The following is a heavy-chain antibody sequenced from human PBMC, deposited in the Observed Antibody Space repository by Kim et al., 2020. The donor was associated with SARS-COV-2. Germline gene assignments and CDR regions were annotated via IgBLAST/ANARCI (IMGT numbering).Heavy chain of an antibody. Sequence: ASVKVSCKASGYTFTSFGITWVRQAPGQGLEWMGWISTSNGNTNFAPKFRDRVTMTTDTSTSTAHMDLRSLRSDDTAVYYCTRDSEYGGGYLDYWGPGNL. V-gene: IGHV1-18*01. CDR2: ISTSNGNT. CDR1: GYTFTSFG. CDR3: TRDSEYGGGYLDY. D-gene: IGHD3-16*02. J-gene: IGHJ4*02.